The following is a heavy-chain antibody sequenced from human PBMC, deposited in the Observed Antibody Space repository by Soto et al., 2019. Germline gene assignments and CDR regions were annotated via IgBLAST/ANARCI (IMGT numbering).Heavy chain of an antibody. D-gene: IGHD5-18*01. J-gene: IGHJ4*02. CDR2: IIPILGIA. Sequence: ASVKVSCKASGGTFSSYAISWVRQAPGQGLEWMGGIIPILGIANYAQKFQGRVTITADKSTSTAYMGLSSLRSEDTAVYYCARGPSRDTAMAYYFDYWGQGTLVTVSS. V-gene: IGHV1-69*10. CDR1: GGTFSSYA. CDR3: ARGPSRDTAMAYYFDY.